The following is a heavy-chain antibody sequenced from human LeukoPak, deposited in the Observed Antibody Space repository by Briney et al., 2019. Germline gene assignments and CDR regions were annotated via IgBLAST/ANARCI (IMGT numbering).Heavy chain of an antibody. Sequence: ASVKVSCKASGYTFINFAMNWVRQAPGQGLEWMGIINPSGGSTSYAQKFQGRVTMTRDTSTSTVYMELSSLRSEDTAVYYCARPQNYYDILTGYFHDAFDIWGQGTMVTVSS. CDR2: INPSGGST. V-gene: IGHV1-46*01. D-gene: IGHD3-9*01. CDR1: GYTFINFA. J-gene: IGHJ3*02. CDR3: ARPQNYYDILTGYFHDAFDI.